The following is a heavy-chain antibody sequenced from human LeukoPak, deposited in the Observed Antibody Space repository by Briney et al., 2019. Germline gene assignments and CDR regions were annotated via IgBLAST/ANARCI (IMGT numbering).Heavy chain of an antibody. J-gene: IGHJ4*02. Sequence: GGSLRLSCAASGFTFSSYSMNWVRQAPGKGLEWVSSISSSSSYIYYADSVKGRFTISRDNAKNSLYLQMSSLRAEDTAVYYCARIDYGSGSYYDYWGQGTLVTVSS. V-gene: IGHV3-21*01. CDR2: ISSSSSYI. CDR1: GFTFSSYS. D-gene: IGHD3-10*01. CDR3: ARIDYGSGSYYDY.